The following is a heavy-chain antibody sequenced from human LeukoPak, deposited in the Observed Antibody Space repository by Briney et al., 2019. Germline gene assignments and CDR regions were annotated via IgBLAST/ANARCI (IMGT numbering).Heavy chain of an antibody. D-gene: IGHD3-9*01. CDR2: ISSIGST. CDR1: DDSFSTHY. CDR3: ARDQGYCDIFVNAFDI. V-gene: IGHV4-59*11. J-gene: IGHJ3*02. Sequence: SETLSLTCSVSDDSFSTHYWTWIRQPPGKGLEWIGYISSIGSTNYNPSLKSRVTMSVDTSKNQFSLKLSSVTAADTAVYYCARDQGYCDIFVNAFDIWGQGTMVTVSS.